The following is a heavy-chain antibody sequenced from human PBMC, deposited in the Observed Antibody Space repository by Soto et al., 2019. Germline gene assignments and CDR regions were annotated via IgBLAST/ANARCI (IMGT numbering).Heavy chain of an antibody. Sequence: ASVKVSCKASGYTFTGYYIHWVRQAPGQGLEWMGWINPNSGGTNYAPKFQGWVSMTRDTSISTAYMELTSPRSDDTAVYYCARDTDSSFGADIFDMWGQGTMVTVSS. J-gene: IGHJ3*02. CDR2: INPNSGGT. CDR3: ARDTDSSFGADIFDM. CDR1: GYTFTGYY. D-gene: IGHD6-19*01. V-gene: IGHV1-2*04.